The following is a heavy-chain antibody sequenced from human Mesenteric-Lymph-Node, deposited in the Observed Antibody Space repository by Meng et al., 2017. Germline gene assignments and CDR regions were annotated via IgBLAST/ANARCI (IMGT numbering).Heavy chain of an antibody. CDR3: GRDQGRQLINH. J-gene: IGHJ4*02. CDR2: VYHRGDT. CDR1: GDSISSDIW. V-gene: IGHV4-4*02. Sequence: QVTLQEPGPGLVKPSGTPSLTCTVSGDSISSDIWWSWVRQPPGKGLEWIGEVYHRGDTNYNPSLKSRVVISVDRSKNQFSLNLSSVTAADTAVYYCGRDQGRQLINHWGQGTLVTVSS. D-gene: IGHD1-1*01.